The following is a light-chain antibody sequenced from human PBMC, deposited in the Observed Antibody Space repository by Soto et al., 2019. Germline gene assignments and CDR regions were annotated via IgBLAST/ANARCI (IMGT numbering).Light chain of an antibody. Sequence: DIQMTQSPSSLSASVGGRVTITCRARQGISNYLAWYQQKPGKVPKLLIYAASTLQSGVPSRFSGSGSGADFTLTISSLHPEDVATYYCQKYNNAPLTFGGGTKVEIK. CDR1: QGISNY. CDR3: QKYNNAPLT. CDR2: AAS. V-gene: IGKV1-27*01. J-gene: IGKJ4*01.